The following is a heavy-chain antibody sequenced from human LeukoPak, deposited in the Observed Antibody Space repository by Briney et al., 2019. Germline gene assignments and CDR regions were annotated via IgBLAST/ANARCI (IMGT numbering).Heavy chain of an antibody. Sequence: ASETLSLTCAVSGGSITNSYWWTWVRQSPGKGLEWVGEIYYSGSTNYNPSPKSRVTMSVDKSKNQFSLKLSSVTAADTAFYFCARAGGRDFHFDSWGQGTLVTVSS. CDR3: ARAGGRDFHFDS. J-gene: IGHJ4*02. V-gene: IGHV4-4*02. CDR1: GGSITNSYW. CDR2: IYYSGST. D-gene: IGHD5-12*01.